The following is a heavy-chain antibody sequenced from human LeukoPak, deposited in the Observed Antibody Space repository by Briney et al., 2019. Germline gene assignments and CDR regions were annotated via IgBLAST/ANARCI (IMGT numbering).Heavy chain of an antibody. CDR3: AKAYYDILTGYGRHYYYYYGMDV. D-gene: IGHD3-9*01. Sequence: GGSLRLSCAASGFTFDDYAMHWVRQAPGKGLEWVSLISWDGGSTYYADSVKGRFTISRDNSKNSLYLQMNSLRAEDTALYYCAKAYYDILTGYGRHYYYYYGMDVWGKGTTVTVSS. CDR1: GFTFDDYA. J-gene: IGHJ6*04. V-gene: IGHV3-43D*04. CDR2: ISWDGGST.